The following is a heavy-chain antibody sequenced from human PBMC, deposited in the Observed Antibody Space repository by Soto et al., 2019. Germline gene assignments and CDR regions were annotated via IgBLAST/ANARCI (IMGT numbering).Heavy chain of an antibody. D-gene: IGHD3-22*01. J-gene: IGHJ4*02. Sequence: ASVNVSCKAAGYAFTIYGISWVRQAPRQGLEWMGWISAYNGNTNYAQKLQGRVTMTTDTSTSTAYMELRSLRSDDTAVYYCARGTSMIVVDVVDYWGQGTLVTVSS. V-gene: IGHV1-18*01. CDR2: ISAYNGNT. CDR1: GYAFTIYG. CDR3: ARGTSMIVVDVVDY.